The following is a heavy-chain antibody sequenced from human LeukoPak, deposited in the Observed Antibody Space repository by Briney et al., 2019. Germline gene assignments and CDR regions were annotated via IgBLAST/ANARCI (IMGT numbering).Heavy chain of an antibody. CDR2: IIPIFGTA. J-gene: IGHJ4*02. D-gene: IGHD6-13*01. CDR3: ARVGIAAAGTLDY. CDR1: GGTFSSYA. V-gene: IGHV1-69*05. Sequence: SVKVSCKASGGTFSSYAISWVRQAPGQGLEWMGGIIPIFGTANYAQKFQGRVTITTDESTSTAYMELSSLRSEDTAVYYCARVGIAAAGTLDYWGQGTLVTVSS.